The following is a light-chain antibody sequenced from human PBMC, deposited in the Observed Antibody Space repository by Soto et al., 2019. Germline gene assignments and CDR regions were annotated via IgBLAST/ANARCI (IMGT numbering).Light chain of an antibody. J-gene: IGLJ1*01. V-gene: IGLV2-23*02. CDR3: YSSAARTTSRV. Sequence: LTQPASVSGSPGQSITISCTATSSDVGSYDLVSWYQQHPGKAPKLMIYEVSKRPSGVSNRFSGSKSGNTASLAISGLQAEDEADYYCYSSAARTTSRVFGIGDKVTVL. CDR1: SSDVGSYDL. CDR2: EVS.